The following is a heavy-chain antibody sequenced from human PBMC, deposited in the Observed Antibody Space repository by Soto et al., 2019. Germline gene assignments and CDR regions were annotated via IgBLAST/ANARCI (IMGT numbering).Heavy chain of an antibody. D-gene: IGHD3-10*01. CDR3: ARGDGSGSPWKDYGMDV. J-gene: IGHJ6*02. CDR1: GGSISSGGYY. Sequence: SETLSLTCTVSGGSISSGGYYWSWIRHPPGKGLEWIGYIYYSGSTYYNPSLKSRVTISVDTSKNQFSLKLSSVTAADTAVYYCARGDGSGSPWKDYGMDVWGQGTTVT. CDR2: IYYSGST. V-gene: IGHV4-30-4*01.